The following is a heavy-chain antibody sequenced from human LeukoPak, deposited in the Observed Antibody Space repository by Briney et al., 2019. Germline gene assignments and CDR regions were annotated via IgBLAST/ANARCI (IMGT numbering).Heavy chain of an antibody. Sequence: KPSETLSLTCTVSGGSISSYYWSWIRQPAGKGLEWIGRIYTSGSTNYNPSLKSRVTMSVDTSKNQFSLKLSSVTAADTAVYYCARTLDFWSGSPYNWLDPWGQGTLVTVSS. D-gene: IGHD3-3*01. V-gene: IGHV4-4*07. CDR3: ARTLDFWSGSPYNWLDP. CDR1: GGSISSYY. J-gene: IGHJ5*02. CDR2: IYTSGST.